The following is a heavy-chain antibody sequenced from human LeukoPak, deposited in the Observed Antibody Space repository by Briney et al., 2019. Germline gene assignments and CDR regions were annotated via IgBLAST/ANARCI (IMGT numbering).Heavy chain of an antibody. V-gene: IGHV3-30*03. Sequence: GGSLRLSCAASGFSFTMYGIHWVRQAPGKGLEWVAVISTDGNNEYYANSVKGRFTISRDNSKNTVYLQMTSLRTEDTAVYYCARGVPASVAGSFDYWGQGILVSVSS. J-gene: IGHJ4*02. CDR1: GFSFTMYG. CDR3: ARGVPASVAGSFDY. D-gene: IGHD6-19*01. CDR2: ISTDGNNE.